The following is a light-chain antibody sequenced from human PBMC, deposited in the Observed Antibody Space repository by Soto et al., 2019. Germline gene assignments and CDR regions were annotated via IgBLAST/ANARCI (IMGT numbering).Light chain of an antibody. V-gene: IGKV3-20*01. CDR3: QQYGSSPWT. CDR2: GAS. J-gene: IGKJ1*01. CDR1: QSVSSSY. Sequence: EIVLTQFPGIPSLSPGERATLSCRASQSVSSSYLAWYQQKPGQAPRLLIYGASSRATGIPDRFSGSGSGTDFTLTISRLEPEDFAVYYCQQYGSSPWTFGQGTKVDIK.